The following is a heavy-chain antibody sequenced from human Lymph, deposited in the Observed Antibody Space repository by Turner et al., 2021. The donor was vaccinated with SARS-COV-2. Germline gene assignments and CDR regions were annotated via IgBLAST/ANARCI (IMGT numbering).Heavy chain of an antibody. D-gene: IGHD1-26*01. V-gene: IGHV3-33*01. CDR2: IGYDGSNK. J-gene: IGHJ4*02. CDR3: AREGVVGATSGLDY. CDR1: GFTFGSHG. Sequence: QVQLVESGGGAVQPGRSRRLSCAAYGFTFGSHGMHWVRQAPGKGLEWLAVIGYDGSNKYHADSVKGRLTISRDNSKNTLYLQMNSLRAEDTAVYYCAREGVVGATSGLDYWGQGTLVTVSS.